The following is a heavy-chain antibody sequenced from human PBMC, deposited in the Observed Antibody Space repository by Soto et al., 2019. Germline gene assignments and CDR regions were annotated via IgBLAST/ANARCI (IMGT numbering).Heavy chain of an antibody. D-gene: IGHD3-10*01. CDR2: ISSNGGST. Sequence: GGSLRLSCAASGFTFSGYAMHSVRQAPGKGLEYVSAISSNGGSTYYANSVKGRFTISRDNSKNTLYLQMGSLRAEDMAVYYCARGGITMVRGVIKHDAFDIWGQGTMVTVSS. V-gene: IGHV3-64*01. J-gene: IGHJ3*02. CDR3: ARGGITMVRGVIKHDAFDI. CDR1: GFTFSGYA.